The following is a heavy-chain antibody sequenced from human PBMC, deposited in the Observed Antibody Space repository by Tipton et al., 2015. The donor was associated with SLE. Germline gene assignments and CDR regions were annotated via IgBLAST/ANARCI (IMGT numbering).Heavy chain of an antibody. J-gene: IGHJ4*02. D-gene: IGHD7-27*01. CDR1: GGSISSYY. CDR3: ARGELGIGGAFDY. V-gene: IGHV4-59*12. CDR2: IYYSGST. Sequence: LRLSCTVSGGSISSYYWSWIRQPPGKGLEWIGYIYYSGSTYYNPSLKSRVTISVDTSKNQFSLKLSSVTAADTAVYYCARGELGIGGAFDYWGQGTLVTVSS.